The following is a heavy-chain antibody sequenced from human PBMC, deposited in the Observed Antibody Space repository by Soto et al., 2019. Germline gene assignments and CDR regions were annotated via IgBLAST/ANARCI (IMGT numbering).Heavy chain of an antibody. V-gene: IGHV1-18*01. J-gene: IGHJ4*02. CDR2: ISAYNGNT. D-gene: IGHD6-13*01. Sequence: ASVKVSCKASGYTFTSYGISWVRQAPGQGLEWMGWISAYNGNTNYAQKLQGRVTMTTDTSTSTAYMELRSLRSDDTAVYYCAKSSKGGSSWYFPLDYWGQGTLVTVSS. CDR1: GYTFTSYG. CDR3: AKSSKGGSSWYFPLDY.